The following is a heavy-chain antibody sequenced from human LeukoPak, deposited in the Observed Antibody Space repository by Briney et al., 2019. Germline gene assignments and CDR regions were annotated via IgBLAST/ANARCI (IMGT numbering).Heavy chain of an antibody. CDR1: GYSFSSYC. CDR2: IYPGGSET. V-gene: IGHV5-51*01. J-gene: IGHJ4*02. D-gene: IGHD5-24*01. Sequence: GESLKISCKGLGYSFSSYCNAWVRQRPGKGLEWMGIIYPGGSETRYDPSFQGQVTISADRSTSTAYLQWSSLRASDTAMYYCARASRDGYNQNFDHWGQGTLVTVSS. CDR3: ARASRDGYNQNFDH.